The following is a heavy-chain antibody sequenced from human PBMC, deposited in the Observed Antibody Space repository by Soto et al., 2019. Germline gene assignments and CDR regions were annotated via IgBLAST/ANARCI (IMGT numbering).Heavy chain of an antibody. CDR2: ISAYTGNT. V-gene: IGHV1-18*01. D-gene: IGHD1-26*01. CDR3: ARGPEGRSTAYFDY. J-gene: IGHJ4*02. CDR1: GYTFADYG. Sequence: ASVKVSCKASGYTFADYGITWVRQAPGQGLEWMGWISAYTGNTNYAQKVQGRVTMSTDTSTSTAYLELRSLRSDDTAVYYCARGPEGRSTAYFDYWGQGTLVTVSS.